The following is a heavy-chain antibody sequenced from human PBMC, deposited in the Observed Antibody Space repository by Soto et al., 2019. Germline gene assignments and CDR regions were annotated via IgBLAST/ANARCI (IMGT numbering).Heavy chain of an antibody. Sequence: GGSLRLSCAASGFTFSSYAMSWVRQAPGKGLEWASAISGSGGSTYYADSVKGRFTISRDNSKNTLYLQMNSLRAEDTAVYYCAKSISSSWYYYYYGMDVWGQGTTVTVSS. J-gene: IGHJ6*02. D-gene: IGHD6-13*01. CDR1: GFTFSSYA. V-gene: IGHV3-23*01. CDR3: AKSISSSWYYYYYGMDV. CDR2: ISGSGGST.